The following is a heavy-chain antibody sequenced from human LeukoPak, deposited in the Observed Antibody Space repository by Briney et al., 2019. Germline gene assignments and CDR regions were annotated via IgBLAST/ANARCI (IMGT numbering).Heavy chain of an antibody. CDR1: GFTFSSYE. CDR3: ARRRNGAFDI. Sequence: PGGSLRLSCAASGFTFSSYEMNWVRQAPGKGLEWVSFISSGDSNIYSADSVKGRFTISRDNAKNSLYLQMNSLRAGDTAVYYCARRRNGAFDIWGQGTMVTVSS. CDR2: ISSGDSNI. V-gene: IGHV3-48*03. J-gene: IGHJ3*02. D-gene: IGHD2-8*01.